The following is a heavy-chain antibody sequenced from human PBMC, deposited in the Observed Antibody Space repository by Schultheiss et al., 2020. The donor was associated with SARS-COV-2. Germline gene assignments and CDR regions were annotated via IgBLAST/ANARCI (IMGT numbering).Heavy chain of an antibody. D-gene: IGHD3-22*01. CDR1: GFTFSSYS. CDR2: ISSSSSYI. V-gene: IGHV3-21*03. CDR3: TTEASSGYYPYWYFDL. J-gene: IGHJ2*01. Sequence: GSLRLSCAASGFTFSSYSMNWVRQAPGKGLEWVSSISSSSSYIYYADSVKGRFTISRDNAKNSLYLQMNSLKTEDTAVYYCTTEASSGYYPYWYFDLWGRGTLVTVSS.